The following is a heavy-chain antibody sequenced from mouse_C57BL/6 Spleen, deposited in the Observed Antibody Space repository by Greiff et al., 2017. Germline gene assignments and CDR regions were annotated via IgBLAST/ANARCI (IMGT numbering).Heavy chain of an antibody. V-gene: IGHV8-8*01. Sequence: QVTLKESGPGILQPSQTLSLTCSFSGFSLSTFGLGVGWLRQPSGKGLEWLAHIWWDDDKYYTPALKRRLTISKETAKNQVFLKIANVDTADTATYYCARTPNYNGSSYWYFDVRGTGTTVTVSS. D-gene: IGHD1-1*01. CDR1: GFSLSTFGLG. CDR2: IWWDDDK. CDR3: ARTPNYNGSSYWYFDV. J-gene: IGHJ1*03.